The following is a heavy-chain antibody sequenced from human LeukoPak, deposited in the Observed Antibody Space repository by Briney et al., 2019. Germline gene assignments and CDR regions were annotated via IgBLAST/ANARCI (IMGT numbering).Heavy chain of an antibody. V-gene: IGHV1-2*02. CDR1: GYTFTGYY. CDR2: INPNSGGT. D-gene: IGHD6-6*01. J-gene: IGHJ6*03. CDR3: ARDGGLGAARYRCYYMDV. Sequence: ASVKVSCKASGYTFTGYYMHWVRQAPGQGLEWMGWINPNSGGTNYAQKFQGRVTMTRDTSISTAYMELSRLRSDDTAVYYCARDGGLGAARYRCYYMDVWGKGTTVTVSS.